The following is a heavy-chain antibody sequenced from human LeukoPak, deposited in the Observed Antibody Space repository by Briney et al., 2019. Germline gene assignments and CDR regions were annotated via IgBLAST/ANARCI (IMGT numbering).Heavy chain of an antibody. CDR1: GFTFCDYA. J-gene: IGHJ5*02. D-gene: IGHD2-15*01. V-gene: IGHV3-49*04. CDR3: TRDQRYCSGGSCSYANWFDP. CDR2: IRSKAYGGTT. Sequence: GGSLRLSCTASGFTFCDYAMSWVRQAPGKGLEWGGFIRSKAYGGTTEYAASVKGRFTISRDDSKSIAYLQMNSLKTEDTAVYYCTRDQRYCSGGSCSYANWFDPWGQGTLVSVSS.